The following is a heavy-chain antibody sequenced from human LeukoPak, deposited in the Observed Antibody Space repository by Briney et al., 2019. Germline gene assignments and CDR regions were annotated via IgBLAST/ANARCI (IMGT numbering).Heavy chain of an antibody. D-gene: IGHD3-3*01. CDR1: GFTVSSNY. J-gene: IGHJ4*02. CDR3: ATMTRPDFYFDY. CDR2: IKQDGSEK. V-gene: IGHV3-7*01. Sequence: GGSLRLSCAASGFTVSSNYMSWVRQAPGKGLEWVANIKQDGSEKYYVDSVKGRFTISRDNAKNSLYLQMNSLRAEDTAVYYCATMTRPDFYFDYWGQGTLVTVSS.